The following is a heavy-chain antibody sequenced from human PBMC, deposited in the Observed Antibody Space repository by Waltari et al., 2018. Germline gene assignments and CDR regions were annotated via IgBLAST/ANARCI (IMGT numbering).Heavy chain of an antibody. J-gene: IGHJ4*02. CDR2: INPNSGGT. Sequence: QVQLVQSGAEVKKPGASVKVSCKASGYTFTGYYMHWVRQAPGQGLEVMGWINPNSGGTNDEQKCQGRVTMTRDTSISTAYMELSRLGSDDTAVYYCASTIAVAATGFDYWGQGTLVTVSS. CDR1: GYTFTGYY. V-gene: IGHV1-2*02. D-gene: IGHD6-19*01. CDR3: ASTIAVAATGFDY.